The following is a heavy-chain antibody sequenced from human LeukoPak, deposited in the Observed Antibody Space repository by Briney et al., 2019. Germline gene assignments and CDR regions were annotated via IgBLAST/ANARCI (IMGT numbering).Heavy chain of an antibody. CDR3: AREGEYCSGGSCADFDY. Sequence: PGGSLRLSYAASGFTFSSYSLNWVRQAPGKGLEWVSSISITSSYIYYADSVKGRFTISRDNAKNSLYLQMNSLRAEDTAVYYCAREGEYCSGGSCADFDYWGQGTLVTVSS. V-gene: IGHV3-21*01. J-gene: IGHJ4*02. D-gene: IGHD2-15*01. CDR2: ISITSSYI. CDR1: GFTFSSYS.